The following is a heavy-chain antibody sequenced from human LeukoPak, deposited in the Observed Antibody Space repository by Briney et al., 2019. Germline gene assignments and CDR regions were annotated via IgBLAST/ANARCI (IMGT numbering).Heavy chain of an antibody. CDR1: GGSISSYY. CDR3: ASPYCSGGSCYPGDDAFDI. Sequence: SGPTLVKPSETLSLTCTVSGGSISSYYWSWIRQPPGKGLEWIGYIYYSGSTNYNPSLKSRVTISVDTSKSQFSLKLSSVTAADTAVYYCASPYCSGGSCYPGDDAFDIWGQGTMVTVSS. V-gene: IGHV4-59*08. CDR2: IYYSGST. J-gene: IGHJ3*02. D-gene: IGHD2-15*01.